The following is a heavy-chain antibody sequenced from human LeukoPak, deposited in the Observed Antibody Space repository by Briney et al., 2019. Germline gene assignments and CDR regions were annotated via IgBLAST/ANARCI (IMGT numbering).Heavy chain of an antibody. D-gene: IGHD1-26*01. CDR2: INPTGGST. V-gene: IGHV1-46*01. CDR1: GYTFSSYY. J-gene: IGHJ5*02. CDR3: ARDNSVGDNAWWFDP. Sequence: ASVKVSCKASGYTFSSYYMHWVRQHPGQGREWMGLINPTGGSTGYAQKFQGRVTMTRDMSTSTDYMELSSLRSEDTAIYYCARDNSVGDNAWWFDPWGQGTLVTVSS.